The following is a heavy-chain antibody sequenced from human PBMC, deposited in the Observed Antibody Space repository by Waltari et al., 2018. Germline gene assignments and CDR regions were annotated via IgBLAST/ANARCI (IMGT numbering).Heavy chain of an antibody. D-gene: IGHD3-22*01. CDR2: IYHSGST. V-gene: IGHV4-38-2*01. Sequence: QVQLQESGPGLVKPSETLSLTCAVSGYSISSGYYWGWIRPPPGKGLEWIGSIYHSGSTYYNPSLKSRVTISVDTSKNQFSLKLSSVTAADTAVYYCARLVEAGYYDSSGYHINWGQGTLVTVSS. CDR3: ARLVEAGYYDSSGYHIN. CDR1: GYSISSGYY. J-gene: IGHJ4*02.